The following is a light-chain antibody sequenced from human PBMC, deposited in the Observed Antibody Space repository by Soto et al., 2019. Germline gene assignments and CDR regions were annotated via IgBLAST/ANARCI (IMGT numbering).Light chain of an antibody. J-gene: IGLJ1*01. CDR1: SRDVGGYNY. Sequence: QSALTQPASVSGSPGQSITISCTGTSRDVGGYNYVSWYQQYPGKAPKLMIYGVTNRPSGVSNRFSGSKTGNTASLTISGLQAEDEAYYYCAAWDDSLNGYVFGTGTKLTVL. CDR2: GVT. V-gene: IGLV2-14*01. CDR3: AAWDDSLNGYV.